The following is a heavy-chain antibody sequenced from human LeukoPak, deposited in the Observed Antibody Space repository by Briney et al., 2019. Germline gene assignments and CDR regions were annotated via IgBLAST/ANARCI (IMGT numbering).Heavy chain of an antibody. D-gene: IGHD2-15*01. CDR2: IYSGGST. CDR1: GFTVSSNY. CDR3: ARAHVDIVVVVAADKDYYFDY. J-gene: IGHJ4*02. V-gene: IGHV3-66*01. Sequence: GGSLRLSCAASGFTVSSNYMSWVRQAPGKGLEWVSVIYSGGSTYYADSVKGRFTIPRDNSKNTLYLQMNSLRAEDTAVYYCARAHVDIVVVVAADKDYYFDYWGQGTLVTVSS.